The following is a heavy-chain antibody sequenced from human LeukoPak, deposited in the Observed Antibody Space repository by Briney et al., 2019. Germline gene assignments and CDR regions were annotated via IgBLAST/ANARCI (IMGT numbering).Heavy chain of an antibody. J-gene: IGHJ4*02. CDR1: GYSFTSHY. CDR3: ARGYSSGFGN. V-gene: IGHV1-46*01. Sequence: GASVKVSCKASGYSFTSHYIHWVRQAPGQGLEWMGIINPSRGSTSYAQKFQGRVTVTRGTSTSTVYMDLSSLGSEDTAVYYCARGYSSGFGNWGQGTLVTVSS. D-gene: IGHD6-19*01. CDR2: INPSRGST.